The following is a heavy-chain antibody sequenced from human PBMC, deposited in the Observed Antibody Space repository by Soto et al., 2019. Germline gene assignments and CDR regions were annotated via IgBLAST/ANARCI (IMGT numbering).Heavy chain of an antibody. CDR3: ARWPLPRYTADPSAGDV. Sequence: QVHLVQSGTEVKKPGSSVKVSCKASGGTFSSSGFSWVRQAPGQGREWMGMIVPSLDTTNYAQKFQPRVTITADEVTSTASMELRSLRSEVSAVYDCARWPLPRYTADPSAGDVWGQGTRVIVSS. CDR1: GGTFSSSG. J-gene: IGHJ6*01. CDR2: IVPSLDTT. V-gene: IGHV1-69*11. D-gene: IGHD3-16*02.